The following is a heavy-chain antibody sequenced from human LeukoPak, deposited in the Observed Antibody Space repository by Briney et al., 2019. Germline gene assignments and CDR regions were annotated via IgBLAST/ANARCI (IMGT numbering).Heavy chain of an antibody. J-gene: IGHJ4*02. V-gene: IGHV4-59*12. D-gene: IGHD5-12*01. CDR2: IYYSGST. CDR1: GGSISSYY. CDR3: ARSIYGATINYFDY. Sequence: SETLSLTCTVSGGSISSYYWSWIRQPPGKGLEWIGYIYYSGSTNYNPSLKSRVTISVDTSKNQFSLKLSSVTAADTAVYYCARSIYGATINYFDYWGQGTLVTVSS.